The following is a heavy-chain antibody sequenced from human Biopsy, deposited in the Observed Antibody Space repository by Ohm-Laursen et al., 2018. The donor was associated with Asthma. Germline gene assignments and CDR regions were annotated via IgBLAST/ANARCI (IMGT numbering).Heavy chain of an antibody. Sequence: TQTLTLTCTFSGFSLSTSGGGVGWIRQPPGKALEWLGNIYWDDDKRYSPSLQSRLTITRDTPKDQVVLTMTNMGPVDTGTYYCVHTLVGLKAFDVWGQGTLVTVSS. CDR1: GFSLSTSGGG. CDR3: VHTLVGLKAFDV. CDR2: IYWDDDK. D-gene: IGHD1-26*01. J-gene: IGHJ4*02. V-gene: IGHV2-5*02.